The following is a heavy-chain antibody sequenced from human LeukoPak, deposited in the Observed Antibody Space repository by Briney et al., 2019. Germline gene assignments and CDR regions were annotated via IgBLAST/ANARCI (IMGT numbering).Heavy chain of an antibody. V-gene: IGHV1-46*01. J-gene: IGHJ5*02. CDR2: INPSGGNT. CDR3: ARDLEGVRYCSSTSCLGWFDP. D-gene: IGHD2-2*01. Sequence: ASVKVSCKASGYTFTGYYMHWVRQAPGQGLEWMGIINPSGGNTSYAQKFQGRVTMTRDTSTSTIYMELSSLRSDDTAVYYCARDLEGVRYCSSTSCLGWFDPWGQGTLVTVSS. CDR1: GYTFTGYY.